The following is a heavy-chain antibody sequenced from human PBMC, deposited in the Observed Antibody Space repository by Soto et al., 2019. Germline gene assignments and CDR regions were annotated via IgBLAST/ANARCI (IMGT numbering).Heavy chain of an antibody. Sequence: DVQLVESGGGLVKPGGSLRLSCEASGFTFSVSAMNWVRQAPGKGLEWVSSINGGSTSVHYADSVKGLFTISRDNAKNSLSMQLNNLRVADTAVYYRARGGGSLNDWGQGTLVSVSS. CDR1: GFTFSVSA. J-gene: IGHJ4*02. CDR3: ARGGGSLND. D-gene: IGHD2-15*01. V-gene: IGHV3-21*01. CDR2: INGGSTSV.